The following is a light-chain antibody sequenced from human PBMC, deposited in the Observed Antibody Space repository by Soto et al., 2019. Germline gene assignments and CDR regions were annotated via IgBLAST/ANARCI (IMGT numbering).Light chain of an antibody. CDR2: EVS. CDR1: SSDVGGYNF. Sequence: QSALTQPPSASGSPGQSVTISCTGTSSDVGGYNFVSWYQQHPGKAPKFMIYEVSKRPLGVPDRFSGSKSGNTASLTVSGLQAEDEADYYCSSYAGGIKWVFGGGTKLTVL. CDR3: SSYAGGIKWV. J-gene: IGLJ3*02. V-gene: IGLV2-8*01.